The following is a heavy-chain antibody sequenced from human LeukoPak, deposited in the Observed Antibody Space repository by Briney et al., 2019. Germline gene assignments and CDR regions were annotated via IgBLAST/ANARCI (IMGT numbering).Heavy chain of an antibody. D-gene: IGHD6-19*01. CDR3: AKDSNTYSSGWYTGYYYMDV. CDR1: GFTFDDYA. CDR2: ISWDGGST. V-gene: IGHV3-43D*04. J-gene: IGHJ6*03. Sequence: LPGGSLRLSCAASGFTFDDYAMHWVRQAPGKGLEWVSLISWDGGSTYYADSVKGRFTISGDNSKNSLYLQMNSLRAEDTALYYCAKDSNTYSSGWYTGYYYMDVWGKGTTVTVSS.